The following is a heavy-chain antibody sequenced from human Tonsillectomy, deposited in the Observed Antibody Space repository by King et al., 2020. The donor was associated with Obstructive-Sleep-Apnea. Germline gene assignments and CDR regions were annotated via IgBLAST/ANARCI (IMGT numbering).Heavy chain of an antibody. CDR2: ISWNSGSI. CDR1: GFTFDDYA. D-gene: IGHD2-15*01. CDR3: AKAMGVGVYCSGGSCTPYYGMDV. V-gene: IGHV3-9*01. J-gene: IGHJ6*02. Sequence: VQLVESGGGLVQPGRSLRLSCAASGFTFDDYAMHWVRQAPGKGLECVSGISWNSGSIGYADSVKGRFTISRDNAKNSRYLQMNSLRAEDTALYYCAKAMGVGVYCSGGSCTPYYGMDVWGQGTTVTVSS.